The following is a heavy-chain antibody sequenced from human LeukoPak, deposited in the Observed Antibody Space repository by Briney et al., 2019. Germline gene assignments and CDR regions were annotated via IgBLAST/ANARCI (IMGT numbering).Heavy chain of an antibody. V-gene: IGHV1-2*02. CDR1: GYTFTDYY. CDR3: ARGGRNYYDSSYH. D-gene: IGHD3-22*01. J-gene: IGHJ4*02. CDR2: INPNSGGT. Sequence: ASVKVSCKASGYTFTDYYMHWVRQAPGQGLEWMGWINPNSGGTNYAQKFQGRVSMTRDTSISTAYMELSRLRSDDTAFYYCARGGRNYYDSSYHRGQGTLVTVSS.